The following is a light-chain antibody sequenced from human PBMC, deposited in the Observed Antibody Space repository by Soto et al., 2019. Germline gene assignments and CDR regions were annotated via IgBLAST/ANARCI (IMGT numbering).Light chain of an antibody. CDR3: CSYVGSDTYVI. V-gene: IGLV2-23*01. Sequence: QSALTQPASVSGSPGQSITISCTGTSSDIGGYILVSWYQQEPGKAPKLMIYEGSKRPSGVSNRFSGSKSGNTASLTISGLHAEDEAHYYCCSYVGSDTYVIFGGGTKLTVL. CDR2: EGS. CDR1: SSDIGGYIL. J-gene: IGLJ2*01.